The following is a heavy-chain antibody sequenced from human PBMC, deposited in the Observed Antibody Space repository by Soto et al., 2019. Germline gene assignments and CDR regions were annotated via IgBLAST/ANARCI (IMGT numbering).Heavy chain of an antibody. D-gene: IGHD2-8*02. CDR3: ARDCSLGNRWCRWFDP. CDR2: ISSSSSNI. CDR1: GFTLSSYA. J-gene: IGHJ5*02. V-gene: IGHV3-48*02. Sequence: EVQLLESGGGLVQPGGSLRLSCAASGFTLSSYAMNWLRQAPGKGLGGVSYISSSSSNIQYAGSVKGRFTISRDNAKNSLYLQMNSLRDEDTAVYYCARDCSLGNRWCRWFDPWGQGTLVTVSS.